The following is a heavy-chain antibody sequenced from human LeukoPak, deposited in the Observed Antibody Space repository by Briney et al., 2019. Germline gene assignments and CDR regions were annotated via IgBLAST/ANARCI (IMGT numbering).Heavy chain of an antibody. CDR3: ARHFRVPAAKGNYYYYMDV. CDR1: GRSISIYY. V-gene: IGHV4-59*01. CDR2: IYYSGST. J-gene: IGHJ6*03. D-gene: IGHD2-2*01. Sequence: SETLSLTCTVSGRSISIYYWSWIRQPPGKGLEWNGYIYYSGSTNYNPSIKSRVTISVDTSKNQFSLKLSSVTAADTAVYYCARHFRVPAAKGNYYYYMDVWGKGTTVTISS.